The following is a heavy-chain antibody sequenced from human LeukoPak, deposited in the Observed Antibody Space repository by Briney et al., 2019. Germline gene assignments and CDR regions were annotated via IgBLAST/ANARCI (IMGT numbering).Heavy chain of an antibody. CDR2: TRAHEPST. Sequence: PSESLRHSCTHSGFNFSTYSINCVRAAPGQRLNSLALTRAHEPSTHYADSVRGHFVISTDNSNSSSFLHMNSLRAEDTAVYYCTIDLMTGFSSGWHFAYWGQGALVTVSS. J-gene: IGHJ4*02. V-gene: IGHV3-21*04. D-gene: IGHD6-19*01. CDR1: GFNFSTYS. CDR3: TIDLMTGFSSGWHFAY.